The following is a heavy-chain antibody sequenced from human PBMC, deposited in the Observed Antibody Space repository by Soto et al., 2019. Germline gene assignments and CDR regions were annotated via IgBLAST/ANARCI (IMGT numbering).Heavy chain of an antibody. Sequence: QVQLVESGGGVVQPGRSLRLSCAASGFTFSSYGMHWVRQAPGKGLEWVAVIWYDGSNKYYADSVKGRFTISRDNSKHALYLQMNSLRSEDTAVYYCARAWGDYSSSSFAYWGQGTLVTVSS. CDR3: ARAWGDYSSSSFAY. J-gene: IGHJ4*02. V-gene: IGHV3-33*01. CDR2: IWYDGSNK. D-gene: IGHD6-6*01. CDR1: GFTFSSYG.